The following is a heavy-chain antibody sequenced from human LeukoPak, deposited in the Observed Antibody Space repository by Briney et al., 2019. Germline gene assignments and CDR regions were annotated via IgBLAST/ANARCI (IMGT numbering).Heavy chain of an antibody. J-gene: IGHJ4*02. V-gene: IGHV3-21*01. CDR1: GFTFNRYS. D-gene: IGHD3-10*01. CDR3: AREFGGAASGAGY. Sequence: PGGSLRLSCAASGFTFNRYSMNWVRQAPGKGLEWVAAMSVNSGLIYYAESVKGRFTISRDNAKNSLFLQMDSLRVEDTAVYYCAREFGGAASGAGYWGQGTLVTVSS. CDR2: MSVNSGLI.